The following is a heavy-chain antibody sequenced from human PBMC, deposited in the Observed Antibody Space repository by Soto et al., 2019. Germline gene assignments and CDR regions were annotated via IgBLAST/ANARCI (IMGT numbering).Heavy chain of an antibody. Sequence: SETLSLTCTVSGGSISSSYWSWIRQPAGKGLEWIGRTYTSGSTNYNPSLKSRVTMSVDTSKKHFSLKLSSVTAADTAVYYCARGNLQNAFDAWGQGTLVTVSS. CDR2: TYTSGST. V-gene: IGHV4-4*07. D-gene: IGHD4-4*01. CDR1: GGSISSSY. CDR3: ARGNLQNAFDA. J-gene: IGHJ5*02.